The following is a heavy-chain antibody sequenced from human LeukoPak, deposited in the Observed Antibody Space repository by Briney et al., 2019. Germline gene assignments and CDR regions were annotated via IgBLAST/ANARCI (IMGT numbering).Heavy chain of an antibody. CDR3: ARVVVVPAAPNWFHP. J-gene: IGHJ5*02. CDR2: INPNSGGT. Sequence: ASVKVSCKASGYTFTGYYLHWVRQAPGQGLEWMGWINPNSGGTNYAQKFQGRVTMTRDTSISTAYMELSRLRSDDTAVYYCARVVVVPAAPNWFHPWGQGTLVTVSS. CDR1: GYTFTGYY. D-gene: IGHD2-2*01. V-gene: IGHV1-2*02.